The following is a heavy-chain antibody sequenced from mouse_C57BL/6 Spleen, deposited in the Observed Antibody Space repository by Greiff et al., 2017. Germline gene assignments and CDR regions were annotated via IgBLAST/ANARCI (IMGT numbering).Heavy chain of an antibody. CDR2: INPGSGGT. V-gene: IGHV1-54*01. Sequence: QVQLQQSGAELVRPGTSVKVSCKASGYAFTNYLIEWVKQRPGQGLEWIGVINPGSGGTNYTEKFKGKATLTADNSSSSAYMQRSSLASEDSAVYFCARRGDCRSYGYFDYWGQGTTRTVSS. D-gene: IGHD1-1*01. J-gene: IGHJ2*01. CDR1: GYAFTNYL. CDR3: ARRGDCRSYGYFDY.